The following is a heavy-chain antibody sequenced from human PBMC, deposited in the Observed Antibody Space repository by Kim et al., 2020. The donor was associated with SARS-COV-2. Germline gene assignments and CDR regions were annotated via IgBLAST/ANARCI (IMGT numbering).Heavy chain of an antibody. D-gene: IGHD3-22*01. V-gene: IGHV3-9*01. CDR1: GFTFGDYA. J-gene: IGHJ3*02. Sequence: GGSLRLSCAASGFTFGDYAMHWVRQAPGKGLEWVSGISWNSGSIGYADSVKGRFTISRDNAKNSLYLQMNSLRAEDTALYYCAKTLIVVTYSAFDIWGQGTMVTVSS. CDR2: ISWNSGSI. CDR3: AKTLIVVTYSAFDI.